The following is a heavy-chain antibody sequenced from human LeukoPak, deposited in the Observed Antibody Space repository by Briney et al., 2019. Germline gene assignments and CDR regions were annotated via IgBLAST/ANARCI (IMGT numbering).Heavy chain of an antibody. J-gene: IGHJ4*02. CDR3: ARSLGIAVAGPYYFDY. D-gene: IGHD6-19*01. V-gene: IGHV4-59*10. CDR1: GGSFSGYY. CDR2: IYTSGST. Sequence: SETLSLTCAVYGGSFSGYYWSWIRQPPGKGLEWIGRIYTSGSTNYDPSLKSRVTISVDTSKNQFSLKLSSVTAADTAVYYCARSLGIAVAGPYYFDYWGQGTLVTVSS.